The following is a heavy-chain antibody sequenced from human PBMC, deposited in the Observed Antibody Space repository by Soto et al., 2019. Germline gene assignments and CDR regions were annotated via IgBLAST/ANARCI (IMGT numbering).Heavy chain of an antibody. J-gene: IGHJ4*02. V-gene: IGHV3-15*01. CDR2: IKGSHDGGTT. Sequence: EVQLVESGGGLVEPGGSIRLSCVASGFTFTKAYMTWVRQAPGKGLEWVGRIKGSHDGGTTDYATSVKGRFTISRDDSKNKLYLQRNILKTENTSVYYCATEGGYPGSNFYGAYWGQGTLVNVSS. CDR3: ATEGGYPGSNFYGAY. CDR1: GFTFTKAY. D-gene: IGHD2-15*01.